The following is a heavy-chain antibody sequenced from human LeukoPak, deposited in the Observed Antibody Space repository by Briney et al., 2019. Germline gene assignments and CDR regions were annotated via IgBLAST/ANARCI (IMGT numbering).Heavy chain of an antibody. CDR1: GGSFSSSDDY. Sequence: SETLSLTCTVSGGSFSSSDDYWGWRRQPPGKGLEWIGFIYYGGRTYYHPSLKGRVTISMDTSKGLFSLRLTSVTAADTAVYYCARHKCWPFDYWGQGTLVTVSS. J-gene: IGHJ4*02. V-gene: IGHV4-39*01. D-gene: IGHD4/OR15-4a*01. CDR3: ARHKCWPFDY. CDR2: IYYGGRT.